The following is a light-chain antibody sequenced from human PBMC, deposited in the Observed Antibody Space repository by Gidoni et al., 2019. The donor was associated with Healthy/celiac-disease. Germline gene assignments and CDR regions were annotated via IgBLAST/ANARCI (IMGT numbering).Light chain of an antibody. CDR1: ALPKQY. CDR3: QSADSSGIYT. Sequence: SYELTQPPSVSVSPGQTARITCSGDALPKQYAYWYQQKPGQAPVLVIYKDSERPSGIPERFSGSSSGTTVTLTISGVQAEDEADYYCQSADSSGIYTFGGGTKLTVL. CDR2: KDS. V-gene: IGLV3-25*02. J-gene: IGLJ2*01.